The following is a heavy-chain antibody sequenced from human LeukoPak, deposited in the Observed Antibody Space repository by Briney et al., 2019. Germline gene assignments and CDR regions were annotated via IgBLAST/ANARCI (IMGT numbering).Heavy chain of an antibody. Sequence: RAGGSLRLSCAASGFTFSSYGMHWVRQAPGKGLERVAVISYDGSNKYYADSVKGRFSISRDNAKNTVYVQMNSLRAEDTAVYYCAKVRGPYQLPYGMDVWGQGTTVTVSS. J-gene: IGHJ6*02. D-gene: IGHD2-2*01. CDR2: ISYDGSNK. V-gene: IGHV3-30*18. CDR3: AKVRGPYQLPYGMDV. CDR1: GFTFSSYG.